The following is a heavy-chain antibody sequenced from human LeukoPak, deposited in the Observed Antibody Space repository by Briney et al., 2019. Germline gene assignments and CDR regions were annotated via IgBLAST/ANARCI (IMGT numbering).Heavy chain of an antibody. CDR2: ISGNATNT. V-gene: IGHV3-23*01. CDR1: GFTFSTYA. D-gene: IGHD3-22*01. Sequence: GGSVRLSCAASGFTFSTYAMSWVRQAPGEGLEWVSSISGNATNTYYADSVKGRFTISRDKSKNTVDLQLNSLRAEDTAVYYCAKARYYDSSGPFDYWGQGTLVTVSS. CDR3: AKARYYDSSGPFDY. J-gene: IGHJ4*02.